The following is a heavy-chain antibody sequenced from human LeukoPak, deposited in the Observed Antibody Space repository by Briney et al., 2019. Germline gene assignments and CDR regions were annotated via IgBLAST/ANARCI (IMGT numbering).Heavy chain of an antibody. CDR2: IYYSGST. CDR1: GGSISSSSYY. D-gene: IGHD4-17*01. Sequence: KPSETLSLTCTVSGGSISSSSYYWGWIRQPPGKGLEWIGSIYYSGSTYYNPSLKSRVTISVDTSKNQFSLKLSSVTAADTAVYYCARAPDYGDYTNWFDPWGQGTLVTVSS. J-gene: IGHJ5*02. CDR3: ARAPDYGDYTNWFDP. V-gene: IGHV4-39*07.